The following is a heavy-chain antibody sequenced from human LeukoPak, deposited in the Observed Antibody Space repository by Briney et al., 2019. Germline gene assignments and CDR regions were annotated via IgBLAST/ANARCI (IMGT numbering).Heavy chain of an antibody. V-gene: IGHV1-3*01. CDR1: GYTFTSYA. J-gene: IGHJ4*02. D-gene: IGHD3-10*01. Sequence: ASVKVSCKASGYTFTSYAMHWARQAPGQRLEWMGWINAGNGNTKYSQKFQGRVTITRDTSASTAYMELSSLRSEDTAVYYCARADSGSYPFDYWGQGTLVTVSS. CDR2: INAGNGNT. CDR3: ARADSGSYPFDY.